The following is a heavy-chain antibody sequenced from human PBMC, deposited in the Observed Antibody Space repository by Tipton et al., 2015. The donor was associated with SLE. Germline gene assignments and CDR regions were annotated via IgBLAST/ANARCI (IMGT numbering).Heavy chain of an antibody. D-gene: IGHD3-10*01. J-gene: IGHJ5*02. CDR2: IWYDGSNK. V-gene: IGHV3-33*01. Sequence: QLVQSGGGVVQPGRSLRLSCAASGFTFSSYDMHWVRQAPGKGLEWVAVIWYDGSNKYFADSVKGRFTISRDNSKNTLYLQMNSLRAEDSAVYYCARDGRVEGWFDPWGQGTLVTVSS. CDR1: GFTFSSYD. CDR3: ARDGRVEGWFDP.